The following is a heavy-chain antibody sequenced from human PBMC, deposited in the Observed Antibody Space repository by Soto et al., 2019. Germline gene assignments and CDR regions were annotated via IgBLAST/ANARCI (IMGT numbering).Heavy chain of an antibody. J-gene: IGHJ5*02. Sequence: VRLVQSGAEVKKPGPWGKVSCRVSGGTFSSYAISWVRQAPGKGLEGMGGIIPIFGTANYAQKFQGRVTITADESTSTAYMELSSLRSEDTAVYYCASSTVTTLNWFDPWGQGTLVTVSS. CDR2: IIPIFGTA. V-gene: IGHV1-69*01. D-gene: IGHD4-17*01. CDR1: GGTFSSYA. CDR3: ASSTVTTLNWFDP.